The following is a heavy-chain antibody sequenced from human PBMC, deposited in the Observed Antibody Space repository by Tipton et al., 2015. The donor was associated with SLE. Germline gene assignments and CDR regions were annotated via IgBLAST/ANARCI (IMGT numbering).Heavy chain of an antibody. D-gene: IGHD2-21*01. J-gene: IGHJ5*02. V-gene: IGHV4-39*07. CDR1: GGSISSSSYY. CDR3: ARAGGGDSNWFDP. Sequence: TLSLTCTVPGGSISSSSYYWGWIRQPPGKGLEWIGSIYYSGSTYYNPSLESRVTISVDTSKNQFSLKLSSVTAADTAVYYCARAGGGDSNWFDPWGQGTLVTVSS. CDR2: IYYSGST.